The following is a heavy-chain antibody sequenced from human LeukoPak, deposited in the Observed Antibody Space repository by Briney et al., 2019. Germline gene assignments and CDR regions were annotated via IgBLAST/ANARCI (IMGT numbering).Heavy chain of an antibody. V-gene: IGHV3-53*01. J-gene: IGHJ4*02. D-gene: IGHD5-24*01. CDR1: GFAVSTNY. CDR2: IYSGGST. Sequence: GGSLRLSCAASGFAVSTNYMTWVRQAPGKGLEWVSFIYSGGSTYYADSVGARFTISRDNSKNTLYLQMNSLRAEDTAVYYCARVGRDGYNYFDYWGQGTLVTVSS. CDR3: ARVGRDGYNYFDY.